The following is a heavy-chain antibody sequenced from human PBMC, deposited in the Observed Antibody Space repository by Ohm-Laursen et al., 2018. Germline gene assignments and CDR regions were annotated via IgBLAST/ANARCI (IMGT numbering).Heavy chain of an antibody. Sequence: GSLRLSCAASGFTFSSYAMSWVRQAPGKGLEWVSAVSGTGDNTYYADSVKGRFTISRDNSKNTLDLQMNSLRAEDTAVYYCAKGPFIAVAGSNYFFDYWGQGTLVTVSS. V-gene: IGHV3-23*01. CDR2: VSGTGDNT. CDR1: GFTFSSYA. CDR3: AKGPFIAVAGSNYFFDY. D-gene: IGHD6-19*01. J-gene: IGHJ4*02.